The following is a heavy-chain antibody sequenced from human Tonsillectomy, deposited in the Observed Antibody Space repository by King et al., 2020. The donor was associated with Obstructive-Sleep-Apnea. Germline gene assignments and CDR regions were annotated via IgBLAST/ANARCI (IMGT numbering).Heavy chain of an antibody. CDR1: GFTFSSYA. J-gene: IGHJ2*01. CDR2: TSYDGANQ. V-gene: IGHV3-30*04. Sequence: VQLVESGGGVVQPGRSLRLSCAASGFTFSSYAMHWVRQAPGKGLEWVAVTSYDGANQYHADSVKGRFTISRDNSRNTLFLQMNSLRPEDTAMYYCARGARPRNWYFDLWGRGTLLTVSS. CDR3: ARGARPRNWYFDL.